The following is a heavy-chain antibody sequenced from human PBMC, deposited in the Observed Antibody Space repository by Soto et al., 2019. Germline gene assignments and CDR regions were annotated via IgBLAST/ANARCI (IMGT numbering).Heavy chain of an antibody. J-gene: IGHJ4*02. CDR1: GFTFTNYW. CDR2: IKVDGSEK. V-gene: IGHV3-7*01. CDR3: ARNRGWEMLDY. D-gene: IGHD6-19*01. Sequence: GGSLRLSCAASGFTFTNYWMNWVRQAPGKGLEWVANIKVDGSEKYYGDSVKGRFTISRDNAKNSLYLQMDSLRAEDMAVYYCARNRGWEMLDYWGQGTLVTVSS.